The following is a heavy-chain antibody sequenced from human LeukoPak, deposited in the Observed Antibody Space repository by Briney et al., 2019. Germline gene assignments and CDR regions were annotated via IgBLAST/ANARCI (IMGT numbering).Heavy chain of an antibody. CDR1: GFTFSSYE. V-gene: IGHV3-48*03. CDR2: ISSSGSTI. J-gene: IGHJ4*02. Sequence: GGSLRLSCAASGFTFSSYEMNWVRLAPGKGLEWVSYISSSGSTIYYADSVKGRFTISRDNAKNSLYLQMNSLRAEDTAVYYCARGGTVASYYDFWSGQNWGQGTLVTVSS. D-gene: IGHD3-3*01. CDR3: ARGGTVASYYDFWSGQN.